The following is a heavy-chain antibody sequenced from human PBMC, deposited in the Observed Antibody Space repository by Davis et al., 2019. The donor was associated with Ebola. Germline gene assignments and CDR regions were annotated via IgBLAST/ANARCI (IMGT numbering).Heavy chain of an antibody. D-gene: IGHD3-10*01. J-gene: IGHJ4*02. CDR1: GYSFTNYW. CDR3: ARQLGGSGSYYLYDY. V-gene: IGHV5-51*01. Sequence: KVSCKGSGYSFTNYWIGWVRQMPGKGLEWMGIIYPGDSDTRYSPSFQGQVTISADKSISTAYLQWSSLKASDTAMYYCARQLGGSGSYYLYDYWGQGILVTVSS. CDR2: IYPGDSDT.